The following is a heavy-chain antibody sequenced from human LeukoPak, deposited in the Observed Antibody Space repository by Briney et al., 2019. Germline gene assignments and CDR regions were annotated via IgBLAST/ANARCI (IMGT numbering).Heavy chain of an antibody. CDR1: GGSISSSIYY. V-gene: IGHV4-39*01. Sequence: PSETLSLTCTVSGGSISSSIYYWGWIRQPPRKGLEWIGSIYYSGSTYYNPSLKSRVTISVDTSRNQTSLKLSSVTAADTAVYYCGRQAKGYMDVWGKGTTVTVSS. CDR3: GRQAKGYMDV. J-gene: IGHJ6*03. CDR2: IYYSGST.